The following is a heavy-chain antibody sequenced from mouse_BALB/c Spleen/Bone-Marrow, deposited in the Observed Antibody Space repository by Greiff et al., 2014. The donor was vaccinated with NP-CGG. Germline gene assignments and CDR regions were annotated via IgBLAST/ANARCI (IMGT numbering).Heavy chain of an antibody. CDR2: INPYNGGT. CDR1: GYSFTGYL. V-gene: IGHV1-26*01. D-gene: IGHD2-4*01. CDR3: AGFDYAMDY. J-gene: IGHJ4*01. Sequence: EVKLQESGPELVKPGASMKVSCKASGYSFTGYLMNWVKQSHGKNLEWIGLINPYNGGTRYNQKFKGKATLTVDKSSSTAYMELLSLTSEDSAVYYCAGFDYAMDYWGQGTSVTVSS.